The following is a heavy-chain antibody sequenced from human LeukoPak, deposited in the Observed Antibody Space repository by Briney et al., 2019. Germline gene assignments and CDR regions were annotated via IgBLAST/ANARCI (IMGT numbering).Heavy chain of an antibody. CDR1: GGTFSSYA. V-gene: IGHV3-23*01. CDR2: ISISGENT. D-gene: IGHD6-6*01. CDR3: ARLISTSSSRSSDY. Sequence: GGSLRLACAASGGTFSSYAMSWVRQAPGNGLELVSAISISGENTYYADSVKSRFTISRDTSRNTLYLQMHRLRAEDPAVYYCARLISTSSSRSSDYWGQGTLVTVSS. J-gene: IGHJ4*02.